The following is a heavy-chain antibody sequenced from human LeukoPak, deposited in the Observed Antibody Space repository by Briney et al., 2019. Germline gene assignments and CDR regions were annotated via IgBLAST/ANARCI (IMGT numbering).Heavy chain of an antibody. D-gene: IGHD3-10*01. CDR1: GFPFSSYE. CDR2: ISSSGSTI. Sequence: GGSLRLSCAASGFPFSSYEMNWVRQAPGKGLEWISYISSSGSTIYYADSVKGRFTISRDNAKNSLYLQMNSLRAEDTAVYFCARESLGLCFGSVPGGQGTLVTVSS. J-gene: IGHJ5*02. CDR3: ARESLGLCFGSVP. V-gene: IGHV3-48*03.